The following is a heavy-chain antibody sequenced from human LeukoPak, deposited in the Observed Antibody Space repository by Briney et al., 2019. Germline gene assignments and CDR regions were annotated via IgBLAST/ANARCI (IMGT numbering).Heavy chain of an antibody. CDR3: ARGAMVRGVSADAFDI. J-gene: IGHJ3*02. Sequence: GGSLRLSCAASGFTFSSYSMNWVRQAPGKGLEWVSSISSSSSYIYYADSVKGRFTISRDNAKNSLYLQMNSLRAEDTAVHYCARGAMVRGVSADAFDIWGQGTMVTVSS. CDR2: ISSSSSYI. CDR1: GFTFSSYS. D-gene: IGHD3-10*01. V-gene: IGHV3-21*01.